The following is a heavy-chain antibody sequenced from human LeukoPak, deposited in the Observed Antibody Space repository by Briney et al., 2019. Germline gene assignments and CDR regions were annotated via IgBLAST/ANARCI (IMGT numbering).Heavy chain of an antibody. CDR2: ISAYNGNT. CDR1: GYTFTSYG. J-gene: IGHJ5*02. D-gene: IGHD6-13*01. V-gene: IGHV1-18*01. Sequence: GASVKVSYKASGYTFTSYGISWVRQAPGQGLEWMGWISAYNGNTNYAQKLQGRVTMTTDTSASTAYMELRSLRSDDTAVYYCARDSSSWYYWFDPWGQGTLVTVSS. CDR3: ARDSSSWYYWFDP.